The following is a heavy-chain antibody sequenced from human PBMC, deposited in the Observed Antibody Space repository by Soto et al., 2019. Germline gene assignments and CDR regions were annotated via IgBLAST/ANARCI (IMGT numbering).Heavy chain of an antibody. CDR1: GGPFSTDA. D-gene: IGHD2-21*02. CDR3: AREKSYGGNSDAFDI. Sequence: QVQLVQSGAEVKKPGSSVKVSCKASGGPFSTDAISWVRQAPGQGLEWMGGIVPILGAAADYSKTFQGRVTITADEYTSTAYMKLSSLRSDDTAVYYCAREKSYGGNSDAFDIWGQGTMITVSS. V-gene: IGHV1-69*01. CDR2: IVPILGAAA. J-gene: IGHJ3*02.